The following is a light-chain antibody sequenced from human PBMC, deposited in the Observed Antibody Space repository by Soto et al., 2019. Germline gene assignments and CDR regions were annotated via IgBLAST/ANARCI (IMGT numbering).Light chain of an antibody. Sequence: EIVLTQSPGTLSLSPGERATLSCRASQNLGSGYLAWYQQKPGQAPRILIYAASSRATGIPDRFSGSGSGTDFTLSSSRLEPEDFAVYYCQQYDTSPRTFGQGTKVEI. CDR3: QQYDTSPRT. CDR2: AAS. CDR1: QNLGSGY. J-gene: IGKJ1*01. V-gene: IGKV3-20*01.